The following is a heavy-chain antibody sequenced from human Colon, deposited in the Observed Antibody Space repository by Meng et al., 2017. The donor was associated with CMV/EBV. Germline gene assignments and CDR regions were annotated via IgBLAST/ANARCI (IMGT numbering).Heavy chain of an antibody. CDR2: VYISGNT. V-gene: IGHV4-4*07. D-gene: IGHD3-10*01. J-gene: IGHJ4*02. CDR1: GASITSYY. Sequence: HVPLRESGPGLVKPSDTLSLTCTVSGASITSYYWSWLRQPAGKGLEWIGRVYISGNTNYNPSLKSRVTMSIDTSKNQLSLNIRSVTAADTAVYYCARDSNLSGLAYWGQGTLVTVS. CDR3: ARDSNLSGLAY.